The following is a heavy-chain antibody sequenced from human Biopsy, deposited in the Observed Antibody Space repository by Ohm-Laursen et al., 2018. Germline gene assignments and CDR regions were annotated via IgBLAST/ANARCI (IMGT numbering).Heavy chain of an antibody. CDR3: ARDLYDFCGGCPFDP. CDR1: GSTFSSHA. V-gene: IGHV3-23*01. Sequence: SLRLSCAASGSTFSSHATSWVRQAPGKGPECVSVINGSGGSTYYADPVKGRFTISRDNSRNTLYLQMNSLRADDTAMYYCARDLYDFCGGCPFDPWGQGTLVTVSP. D-gene: IGHD3-3*01. J-gene: IGHJ5*02. CDR2: INGSGGST.